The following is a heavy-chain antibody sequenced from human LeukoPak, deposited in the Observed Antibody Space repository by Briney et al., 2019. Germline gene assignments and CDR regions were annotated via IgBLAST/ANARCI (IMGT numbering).Heavy chain of an antibody. CDR1: GFTFSSYA. D-gene: IGHD3-10*01. CDR2: ICSGGST. J-gene: IGHJ4*02. V-gene: IGHV3-66*01. CDR3: ARDRFGGSHSYFDY. Sequence: GGSLRLSCAASGFTFSSYAMSWVRQAPGKGLERVSVICSGGSTYYADSVKGRFTISRDNSKNTLYLQMNSLRAEDTAVYYCARDRFGGSHSYFDYWGQGTLVTVSS.